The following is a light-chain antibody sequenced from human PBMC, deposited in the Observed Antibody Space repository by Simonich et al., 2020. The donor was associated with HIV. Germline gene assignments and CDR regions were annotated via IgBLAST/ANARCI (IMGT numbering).Light chain of an antibody. CDR2: DVS. Sequence: QSALTQPASVSESPGQSITISCTGTSSDVGGYNYVSWYQHHPGKAPKLMIYDVSKRPAGVSTRFSGSKSGNTASLTISGLQTEDEADYYCSSYGSPWIFGGGTKLTVL. V-gene: IGLV2-14*03. J-gene: IGLJ3*02. CDR3: SSYGSPWI. CDR1: SSDVGGYNY.